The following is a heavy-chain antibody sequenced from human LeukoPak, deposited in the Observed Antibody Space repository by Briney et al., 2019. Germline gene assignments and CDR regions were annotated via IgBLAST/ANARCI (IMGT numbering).Heavy chain of an antibody. CDR2: IRYDGSNK. D-gene: IGHD3-22*01. CDR1: GFTFSSYG. V-gene: IGHV3-30*02. CDR3: AKDPGAGSYDSSGYGPLDY. Sequence: GGSLRLSCAASGFTFSSYGMHWVRQAPGKGLEWVAFIRYDGSNKYYADSVKGRFTISRDNSKNTLYLQMNSLRAEDTAVYYCAKDPGAGSYDSSGYGPLDYWGQGTLVTVSS. J-gene: IGHJ4*02.